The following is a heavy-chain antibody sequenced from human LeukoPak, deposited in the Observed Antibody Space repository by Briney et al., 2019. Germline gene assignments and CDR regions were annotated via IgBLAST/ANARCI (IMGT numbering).Heavy chain of an antibody. CDR3: ASDDFWSGYLHSPDY. D-gene: IGHD3-3*01. J-gene: IGHJ4*02. V-gene: IGHV3-11*01. Sequence: GGSLRLSCAASGFTLSDYYMSWLRQAPGKGLEWGSYISSSGSTIYYADSVKGRFAISRDNAKNSLYLQMNSLRAEDTAVYYCASDDFWSGYLHSPDYWGQGTLVTVSS. CDR1: GFTLSDYY. CDR2: ISSSGSTI.